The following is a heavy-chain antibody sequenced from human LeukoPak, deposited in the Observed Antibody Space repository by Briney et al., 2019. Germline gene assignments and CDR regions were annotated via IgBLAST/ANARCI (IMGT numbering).Heavy chain of an antibody. J-gene: IGHJ4*02. CDR3: ARGYCSSVSCYRFDY. CDR1: GYSFTTFW. Sequence: GESLKISCKGSGYSFTTFWIGWVRQMPGKGLEWMGIIYPDDSDIRYSPSFQGQVTISADKSISTAYLQWSSLKASDTAMYYCARGYCSSVSCYRFDYLGQGTLVTVSS. D-gene: IGHD2-2*01. CDR2: IYPDDSDI. V-gene: IGHV5-51*01.